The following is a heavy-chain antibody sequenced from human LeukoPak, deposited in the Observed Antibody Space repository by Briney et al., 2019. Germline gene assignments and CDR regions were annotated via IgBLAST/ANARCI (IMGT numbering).Heavy chain of an antibody. CDR1: GFTFSSYS. J-gene: IGHJ4*02. CDR2: ISSSSSTK. Sequence: GGSLRLSCAASGFTFSSYSMNWVRQAPGKGLEWVSYISSSSSTKYYADSVKGRFTISRDNAKNSLYLQMNSLRAEDTAVYYCASLATVNTSDYWGQGTLVTVSS. V-gene: IGHV3-48*01. CDR3: ASLATVNTSDY. D-gene: IGHD4-17*01.